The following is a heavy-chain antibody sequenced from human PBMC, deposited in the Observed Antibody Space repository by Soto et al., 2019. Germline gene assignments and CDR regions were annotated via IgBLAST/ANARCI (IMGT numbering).Heavy chain of an antibody. V-gene: IGHV4-31*03. D-gene: IGHD3-22*01. CDR3: ARGHYYDRSGYSIYYYGMDV. CDR1: GGSISSGGYY. Sequence: QVQLQESGPGLVKPSQTLSLTCTVSGGSISSGGYYWSWIRQHPGKGLEWIGYIYYSGSTYYNPSLKTRVIIAGDTSKNQFSLKLSSVTAADTAVYYCARGHYYDRSGYSIYYYGMDVWGPGTTVTVSS. J-gene: IGHJ6*02. CDR2: IYYSGST.